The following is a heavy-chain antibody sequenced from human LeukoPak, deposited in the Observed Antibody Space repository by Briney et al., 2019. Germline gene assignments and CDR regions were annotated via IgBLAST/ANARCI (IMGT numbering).Heavy chain of an antibody. CDR2: ISGSGGST. CDR1: GFTFSSYA. V-gene: IGHV3-23*01. Sequence: GGSVRLSCAASGFTFSSYAMSWVRQAPGKGLEWVSAISGSGGSTYYADSVKGRFTISRDNFKNTLYLQMNSLRAEDTAVYYCAKDNWMDIVVVVAATGGAFDIWGQGTMVTVSS. J-gene: IGHJ3*02. D-gene: IGHD2-15*01. CDR3: AKDNWMDIVVVVAATGGAFDI.